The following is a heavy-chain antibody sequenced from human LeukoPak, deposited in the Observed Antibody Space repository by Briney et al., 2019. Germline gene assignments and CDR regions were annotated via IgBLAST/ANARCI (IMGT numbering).Heavy chain of an antibody. CDR1: GFTFSDYA. D-gene: IGHD6-19*01. V-gene: IGHV3-23*01. Sequence: GGSLRLSCAASGFTFSDYAMTWVRQAPGKGLQWVSCISGSGASTYYGDSVKGRFIISRDNSKNTLYLQIDSLRAEDTAVYYCAKGASSGWLLYRFDPWGQGTLVTVSS. CDR2: ISGSGAST. J-gene: IGHJ5*02. CDR3: AKGASSGWLLYRFDP.